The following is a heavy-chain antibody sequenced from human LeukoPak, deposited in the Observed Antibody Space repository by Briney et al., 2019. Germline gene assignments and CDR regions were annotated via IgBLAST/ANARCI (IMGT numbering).Heavy chain of an antibody. D-gene: IGHD2-15*01. CDR1: GGSISSGSYY. J-gene: IGHJ3*02. CDR3: ARGPRDNDLGAFDI. V-gene: IGHV4-61*01. CDR2: IYYSGST. Sequence: PSETLSLTCTVSGGSISSGSYYWSWIRQPPGKGLEWIGYIYYSGSTNYNPSLKSRVTISVDTSKNQFSLKLSSVTAADTAVYYCARGPRDNDLGAFDIWGQGTMVTVSS.